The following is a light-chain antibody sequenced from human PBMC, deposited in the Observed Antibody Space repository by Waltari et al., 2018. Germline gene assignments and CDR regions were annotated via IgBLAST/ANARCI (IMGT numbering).Light chain of an antibody. CDR3: QQYNVWPPST. J-gene: IGKJ2*02. Sequence: EVLMTQSPATLSVSPGKTATFSCRASQHVSNNLAWYQHKPGQAPRLLISGASTRASGFPARFSGSGSGTEFTLTIRSLQSGDSAIYYCQQYNVWPPSTFGQGTKLEIK. CDR1: QHVSNN. CDR2: GAS. V-gene: IGKV3-15*01.